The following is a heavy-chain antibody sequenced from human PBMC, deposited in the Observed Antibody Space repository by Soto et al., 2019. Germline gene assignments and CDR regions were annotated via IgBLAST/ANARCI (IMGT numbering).Heavy chain of an antibody. CDR1: GFTFSSYS. D-gene: IGHD1-1*01. V-gene: IGHV3-48*01. CDR2: ISSSSSTI. J-gene: IGHJ4*02. CDR3: ARDTKLERPLFSRWVN. Sequence: GGSLRLSCAASGFTFSSYSMNWVRQDPGKGLEWVSYISSSSSTIYYADSVKGRFTISRDNAKNSLYLKTNSLRAEDTAVYYCARDTKLERPLFSRWVNWGQGTLVTVSS.